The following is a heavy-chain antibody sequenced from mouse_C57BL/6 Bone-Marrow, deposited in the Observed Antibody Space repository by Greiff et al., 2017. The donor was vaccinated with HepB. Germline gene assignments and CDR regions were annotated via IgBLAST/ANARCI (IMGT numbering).Heavy chain of an antibody. D-gene: IGHD2-4*01. V-gene: IGHV2-9*01. CDR1: GFSLTSYG. J-gene: IGHJ4*01. CDR2: IWGGGST. Sequence: VMLVESGPGLVAPSQSLSITCTVSGFSLTSYGVDWVRQPPGKGLEWLGVIWGGGSTNYNSALMSRLSISKDNSKSQVFLKMNSLQTDDTAMYYCAKQGDYDDGDLFYAMDYWGQGTSVTVSS. CDR3: AKQGDYDDGDLFYAMDY.